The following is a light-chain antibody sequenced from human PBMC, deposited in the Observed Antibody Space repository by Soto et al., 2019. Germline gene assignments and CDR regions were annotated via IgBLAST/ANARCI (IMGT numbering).Light chain of an antibody. Sequence: DIQMTQSPSSLSSSVGDRVTITCRASQSISSYLNWYQQKPGKAPKLLIYAASSLQSGVPSRFSGSGSGTDFTLTISSLQPEDFATYYCQKSYSTPWTFGQGTKVDI. CDR2: AAS. V-gene: IGKV1-39*01. CDR1: QSISSY. J-gene: IGKJ1*01. CDR3: QKSYSTPWT.